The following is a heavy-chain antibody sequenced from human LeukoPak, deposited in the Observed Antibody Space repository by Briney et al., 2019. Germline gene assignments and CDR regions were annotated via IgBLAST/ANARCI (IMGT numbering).Heavy chain of an antibody. V-gene: IGHV3-30*02. D-gene: IGHD3-22*01. J-gene: IGHJ4*02. Sequence: GGSLRLSCAASGFTFSSYGMHWVRQAPGKGLEWVAFIRYDGSNKYYADSVKGRFTISRDNSKNTLYLQMNSLRAEDTAVYYCAKGAGLVYYYDSSGYIDYWGQGTLVTVSS. CDR1: GFTFSSYG. CDR2: IRYDGSNK. CDR3: AKGAGLVYYYDSSGYIDY.